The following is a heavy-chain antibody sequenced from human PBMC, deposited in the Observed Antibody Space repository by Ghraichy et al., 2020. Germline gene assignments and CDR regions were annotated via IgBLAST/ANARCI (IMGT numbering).Heavy chain of an antibody. Sequence: GGSLRLSCAASGFTFSSYWMHWVRQAPGTGLVWVSRINSGESSTSYADSVKGRFTISRDNAKNTLYLQMNSLRAEDTAVYYCAREGGGGSLDYWGQGTLVTVSS. V-gene: IGHV3-74*01. CDR1: GFTFSSYW. CDR2: INSGESST. J-gene: IGHJ4*02. CDR3: AREGGGGSLDY. D-gene: IGHD3-16*01.